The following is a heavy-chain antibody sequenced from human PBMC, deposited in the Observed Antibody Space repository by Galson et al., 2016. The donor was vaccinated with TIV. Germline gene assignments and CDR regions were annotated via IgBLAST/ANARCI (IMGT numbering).Heavy chain of an antibody. CDR3: ARPPYCGGDCYKYDR. CDR2: INAGNGNT. V-gene: IGHV1-3*01. Sequence: SVKVSCKASGYSFTTYAMHWVRQAPGQRLEWMGWINAGNGNTKYSQKFQGRVTITRGTFASTAYMELNSLTSADTAVYYCARPPYCGGDCYKYDRWGQGTLVTVSS. J-gene: IGHJ5*02. CDR1: GYSFTTYA. D-gene: IGHD2-21*01.